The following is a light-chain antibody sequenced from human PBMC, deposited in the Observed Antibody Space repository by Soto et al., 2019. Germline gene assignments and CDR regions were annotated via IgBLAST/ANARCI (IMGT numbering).Light chain of an antibody. CDR1: SSDVGHYNY. V-gene: IGLV2-14*03. CDR2: DVS. CDR3: CSYTTTTSRV. J-gene: IGLJ1*01. Sequence: QSVLTQPASVSGSPGQSITISCTGTSSDVGHYNYVSWYQQHPGNAPKLMIYDVSIRASGVSDRFSGSKSGNTASLTISGLQAEDEADYFCCSYTTTTSRVFGTGTKVTVL.